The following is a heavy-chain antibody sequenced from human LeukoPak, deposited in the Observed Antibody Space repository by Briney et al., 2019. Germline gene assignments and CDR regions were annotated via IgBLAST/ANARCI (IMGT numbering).Heavy chain of an antibody. Sequence: SETLSLTCTVSGGSIVSGGHYWSWIRQHPLKGLEYIAYIYSNGGIYNNPSFSGRFALSVDTSKNQFSLNLTSVGAADTAVYYCARVTTLTRDDRGISHWYFDLWGRGAQVTVSS. CDR1: GGSIVSGGHY. J-gene: IGHJ2*01. D-gene: IGHD4-17*01. CDR2: IYSNGGI. V-gene: IGHV4-31*03. CDR3: ARVTTLTRDDRGISHWYFDL.